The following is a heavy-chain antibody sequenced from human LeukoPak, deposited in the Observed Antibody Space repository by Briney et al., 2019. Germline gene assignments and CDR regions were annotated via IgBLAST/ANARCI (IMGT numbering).Heavy chain of an antibody. CDR3: ARQRYSRRYYDY. J-gene: IGHJ4*02. D-gene: IGHD1-26*01. Sequence: PSETLSLTCTVSGDSISSSSYCWGWIRQPPGKGLEWIGSIYYSGSTYYNPSLKSRVTISVDTSKNQFSLKLSSVTAADTAVYYGARQRYSRRYYDYWGQGTLVTVSS. V-gene: IGHV4-39*01. CDR1: GDSISSSSYC. CDR2: IYYSGST.